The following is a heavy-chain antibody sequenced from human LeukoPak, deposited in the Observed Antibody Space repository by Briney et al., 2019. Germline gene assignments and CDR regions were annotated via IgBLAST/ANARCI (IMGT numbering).Heavy chain of an antibody. CDR2: MYYSGST. CDR3: ATLSDAIAAAGTRNY. V-gene: IGHV4-39*07. CDR1: GGSISSRSYF. J-gene: IGHJ4*02. Sequence: PSETLSLTCTVSGGSISSRSYFWGWIRQPPGKGLEWIGNMYYSGSTYYNPSLKSRVTISVDTSKNQFSLKLSSVTAADTAVYYCATLSDAIAAAGTRNYWGQGTLVTVSS. D-gene: IGHD6-13*01.